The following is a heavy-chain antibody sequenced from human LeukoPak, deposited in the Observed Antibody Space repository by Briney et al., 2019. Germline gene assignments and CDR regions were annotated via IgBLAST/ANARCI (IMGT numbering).Heavy chain of an antibody. CDR2: IYWDDDK. D-gene: IGHD6-19*01. CDR3: AHSHEIAVAPYYFDY. CDR1: GFSLSTSGVG. V-gene: IGHV2-5*02. J-gene: IGHJ4*02. Sequence: SGPTPVKPTQTLTLTCTFSGFSLSTSGVGVGWIRQPPGKCLEGLALIYWDDDKRYSPSLKSRLTITKDTSKNQVVLTMTNMDPVDTATYYCAHSHEIAVAPYYFDYWGQGTLVTVSS.